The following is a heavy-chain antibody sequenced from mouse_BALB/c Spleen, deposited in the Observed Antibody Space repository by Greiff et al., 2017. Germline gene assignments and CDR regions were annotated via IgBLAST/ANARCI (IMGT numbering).Heavy chain of an antibody. CDR3: ARDIGLRYYGSSPYAMDY. CDR1: GFTFSSYG. Sequence: EVKLMESGGGLVQPGGSLKLSCAASGFTFSSYGMSWVRQTPDKRLELVATINSNGGSTYYPDSVKGRFTISRDNAKNTLYLQMSSLKSEDTAMYYCARDIGLRYYGSSPYAMDYWGQGTSVTVSS. V-gene: IGHV5-6-3*01. CDR2: INSNGGST. J-gene: IGHJ4*01. D-gene: IGHD1-1*01.